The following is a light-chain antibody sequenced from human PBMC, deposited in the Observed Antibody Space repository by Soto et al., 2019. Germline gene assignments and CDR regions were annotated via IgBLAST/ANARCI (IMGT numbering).Light chain of an antibody. J-gene: IGKJ2*01. CDR2: KAS. CDR3: QQYNSYSPYT. Sequence: DIQMTQSPSTLSASVGDRVTITCRASQSISSWLAWYQQKPGKAPKLLIYKASSLESGVPSRFSGSGSGTEFTHTINSLQLDDFATYYCQQYNSYSPYTFGQGTKLEIK. V-gene: IGKV1-5*03. CDR1: QSISSW.